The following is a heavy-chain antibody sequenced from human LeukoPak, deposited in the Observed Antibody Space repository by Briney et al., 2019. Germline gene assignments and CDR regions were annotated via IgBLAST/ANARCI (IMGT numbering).Heavy chain of an antibody. D-gene: IGHD6-19*01. CDR1: GFTFSSYA. V-gene: IGHV3-30*04. CDR3: AKQWLQYYFDY. CDR2: ISYDGSNK. Sequence: GRSLRLSCAAPGFTFSSYAMHWVRQAPGKGLEWVAVISYDGSNKYYADSVKGRFTISRDNSKNTLYLQMNSLRAEDTAVYYCAKQWLQYYFDYWGQGTLVTVSS. J-gene: IGHJ4*02.